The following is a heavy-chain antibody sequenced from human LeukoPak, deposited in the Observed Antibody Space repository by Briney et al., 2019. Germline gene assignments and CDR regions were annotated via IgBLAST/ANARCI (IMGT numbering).Heavy chain of an antibody. CDR3: AREVAVAPYYYYMDV. CDR1: GGSISSYY. D-gene: IGHD6-19*01. Sequence: SETLSLTCTVSGGSISSYYWSWIRQPPGKGLEWIAYVYATGTTNYNPSLKTRATISMDTSKNQFSLKLSSVTAADTAVYYCAREVAVAPYYYYMDVWGKGTTVTVSS. V-gene: IGHV4-59*12. J-gene: IGHJ6*03. CDR2: VYATGTT.